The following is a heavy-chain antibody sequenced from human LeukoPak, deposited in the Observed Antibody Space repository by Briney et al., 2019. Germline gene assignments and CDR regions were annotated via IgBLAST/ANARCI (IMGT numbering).Heavy chain of an antibody. CDR2: ISYDGSNK. Sequence: PGRSLRLSCAASGFTFSSYGMHWVRQAPGKGLEWVAVISYDGSNKYYADSVKGRFTISRDNSKNTLYLQMNSLRAEDTAVYYCARPLATVTTFVSYWGQGTLVTVSS. CDR1: GFTFSSYG. CDR3: ARPLATVTTFVSY. J-gene: IGHJ4*02. D-gene: IGHD4-11*01. V-gene: IGHV3-30*03.